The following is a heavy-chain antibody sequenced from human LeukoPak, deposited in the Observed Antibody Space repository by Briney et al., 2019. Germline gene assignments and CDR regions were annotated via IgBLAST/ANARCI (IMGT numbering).Heavy chain of an antibody. V-gene: IGHV4-34*01. CDR2: INHSGRT. CDR3: ARGLKGAYIAAALDLDY. D-gene: IGHD6-13*01. Sequence: SETLSLTCTVSGGSISSYYWNWIRQPPGKGLEWIGEINHSGRTNYNPSLKSRVTISVDTSKNQFSLKLSSVTAADTAVYYCARGLKGAYIAAALDLDYWGQGTLVTVSS. J-gene: IGHJ4*02. CDR1: GGSISSYY.